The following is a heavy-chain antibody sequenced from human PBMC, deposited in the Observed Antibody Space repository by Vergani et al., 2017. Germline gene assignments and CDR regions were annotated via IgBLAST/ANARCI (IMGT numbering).Heavy chain of an antibody. CDR3: AGTIVGARGSVNY. CDR2: IYSGGST. CDR1: GFTVSSNY. D-gene: IGHD1-26*01. V-gene: IGHV3-53*01. Sequence: EVQLVESGGGLIQPGGSLRLSCAASGFTVSSNYMSWVRQAPGKGLEWVSVIYSGGSTYYADSVKGRFTISRDNSKHTLYLQMNSLRAEDTAVYYCAGTIVGARGSVNYWGQGTLVTVSS. J-gene: IGHJ4*02.